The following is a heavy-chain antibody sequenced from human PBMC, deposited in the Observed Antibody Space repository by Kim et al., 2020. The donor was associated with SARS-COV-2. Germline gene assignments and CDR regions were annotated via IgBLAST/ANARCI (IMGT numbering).Heavy chain of an antibody. CDR3: AKDRGTGFFDY. J-gene: IGHJ4*02. CDR2: IYSGGSST. D-gene: IGHD2-15*01. V-gene: IGHV3-23*03. Sequence: GGSLRLSCAASGFTFSSYAMSWVRQAPGKGLEWVSVIYSGGSSTYYADSVKGRFTISRDNSKNTLYLQMNSLRAEDTAVYYCAKDRGTGFFDYWGQGTLVTVSS. CDR1: GFTFSSYA.